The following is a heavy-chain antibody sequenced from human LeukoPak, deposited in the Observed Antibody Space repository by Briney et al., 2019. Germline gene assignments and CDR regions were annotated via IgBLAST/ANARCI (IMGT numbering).Heavy chain of an antibody. V-gene: IGHV3-11*03. J-gene: IGHJ4*02. CDR2: ISSTGSYT. D-gene: IGHD2-21*02. Sequence: GGSLRLSCEASGFTLSVYYMSWFRQAPGKGLEWIGYISSTGSYTTYADSVRGRFTISRDNAKSLLFLQMNNLRAEDTAVYYCARKLGGSQCGGDCFFDHWGQGTLVTVSS. CDR3: ARKLGGSQCGGDCFFDH. CDR1: GFTLSVYY.